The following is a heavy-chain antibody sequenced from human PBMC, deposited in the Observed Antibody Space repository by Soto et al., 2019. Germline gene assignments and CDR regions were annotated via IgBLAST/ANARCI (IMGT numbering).Heavy chain of an antibody. CDR3: AKDSEVYADSAGYFDY. Sequence: VQLLESGGGSEQPGGSLRLSCAASGFTFSNFAMGWVRQAPGKGLEWVSTISGSGSTTYYADSVKARFTISRDNSRNTVFLQMRSLRAEDTAVYFCAKDSEVYADSAGYFDYWGQGALVTVSS. V-gene: IGHV3-23*01. CDR1: GFTFSNFA. D-gene: IGHD4-17*01. J-gene: IGHJ4*02. CDR2: ISGSGSTT.